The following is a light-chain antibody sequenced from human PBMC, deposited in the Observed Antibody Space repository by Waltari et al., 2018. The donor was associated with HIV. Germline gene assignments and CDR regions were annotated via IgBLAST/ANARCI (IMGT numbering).Light chain of an antibody. J-gene: IGKJ4*01. Sequence: EIVLTQSPGTLSLSPGERATLSCTASQSISGNYLAWYQQKPGQAPRLLIHGASSRVPGIPDTFSADGSGTDFTLTISRLEPEDFAVYYCQQYGRSPLTFGGGTKVEIK. V-gene: IGKV3-20*01. CDR3: QQYGRSPLT. CDR2: GAS. CDR1: QSISGNY.